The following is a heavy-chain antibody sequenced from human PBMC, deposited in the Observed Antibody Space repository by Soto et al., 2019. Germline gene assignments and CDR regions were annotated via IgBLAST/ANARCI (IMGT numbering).Heavy chain of an antibody. V-gene: IGHV3-9*01. CDR2: ISWDSGSI. CDR1: GFTFDDYA. Sequence: EVQLVESEGGLVQTGRSLRLSCAASGFTFDDYAMHLVRQAPGKGLAWVSGISWDSGSIGYADSVKGRFTISRDNAKNSLYLQMNSRRAEDTALYYCAKWDDYGDRKEAFDIWCQGTMVTVSS. D-gene: IGHD4-17*01. CDR3: AKWDDYGDRKEAFDI. J-gene: IGHJ3*02.